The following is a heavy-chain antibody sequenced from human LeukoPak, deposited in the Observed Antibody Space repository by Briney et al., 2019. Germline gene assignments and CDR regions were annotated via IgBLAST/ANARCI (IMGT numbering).Heavy chain of an antibody. CDR1: GFTFDNYA. D-gene: IGHD2-15*01. V-gene: IGHV3-9*03. CDR3: AKDVSLGPCSGGSCSVHFDS. J-gene: IGHJ4*02. CDR2: ISWNSGSR. Sequence: QPGGSLRLSCAASGFTFDNYAMHWVRRAPGKGLEWVSGISWNSGSRGYVDSVKGRFTISRDNAKNSLYLQMDSLRAEDMALYYCAKDVSLGPCSGGSCSVHFDSWGQGTLVTVSS.